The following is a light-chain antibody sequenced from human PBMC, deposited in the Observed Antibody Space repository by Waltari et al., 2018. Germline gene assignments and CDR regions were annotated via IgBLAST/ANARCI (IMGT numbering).Light chain of an antibody. J-gene: IGKJ3*01. Sequence: IVLTQSPATLSLSPGERATLSCRASQSISRYLAWYPQKPGQAPRLLIYDASNRATGIPARFSGSGSATDFTLTITSLEPEDFAVYYCQQRSSWPPFTFGPGTTVDIK. CDR3: QQRSSWPPFT. CDR2: DAS. CDR1: QSISRY. V-gene: IGKV3-11*01.